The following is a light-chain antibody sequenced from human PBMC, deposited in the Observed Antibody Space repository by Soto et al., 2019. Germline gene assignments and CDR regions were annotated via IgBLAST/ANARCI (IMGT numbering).Light chain of an antibody. V-gene: IGLV2-11*01. Sequence: QSALTQPRSVSGSPGQSVTISCTGTSNDVGGYDYVSWYQQHPGKAPKLIIYDASKRPSGVPDRFSGSKSGNTASLTISGLQAEDDADYSCCSYAGTYSYVFGPGTKVPVL. CDR2: DAS. J-gene: IGLJ1*01. CDR3: CSYAGTYSYV. CDR1: SNDVGGYDY.